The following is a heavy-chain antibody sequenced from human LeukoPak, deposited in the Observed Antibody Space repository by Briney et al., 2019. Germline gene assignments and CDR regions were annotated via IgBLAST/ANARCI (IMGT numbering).Heavy chain of an antibody. D-gene: IGHD3-16*01. Sequence: QPGGSLRLSCAASGFTFSSYWMHWVRHAPGKGLAWVSGINSDGSSTSYADSVKGRFTISRDNAKNTLYLQMNSLRAEDTAVYYCARARSGDFDYWGQGTLVTVSS. CDR1: GFTFSSYW. CDR3: ARARSGDFDY. V-gene: IGHV3-74*01. CDR2: INSDGSST. J-gene: IGHJ4*02.